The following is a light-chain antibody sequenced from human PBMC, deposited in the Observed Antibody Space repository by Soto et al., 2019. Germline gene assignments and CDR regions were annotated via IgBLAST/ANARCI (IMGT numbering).Light chain of an antibody. J-gene: IGKJ1*01. CDR3: QHYNSYSEA. V-gene: IGKV3-20*01. Sequence: EIVLTQSPGTLSLSPGERATLSCRASQSFNSIYLAWYQQKPGQPPRLLIYDVSNRATGIPARFSGSGSGTEFTLTISSLQPDDFATYYCQHYNSYSEAFGQGTKVDIK. CDR2: DVS. CDR1: QSFNSIY.